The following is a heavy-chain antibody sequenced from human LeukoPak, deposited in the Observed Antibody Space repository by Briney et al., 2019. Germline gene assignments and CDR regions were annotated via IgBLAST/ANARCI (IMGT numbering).Heavy chain of an antibody. CDR3: ARVLKEPRRITMIVASPIDWYFDL. CDR1: GGSISSYY. Sequence: SETLSLTCTVSGGSISSYYWSWIRQPPGKGLEWIGYIYYSGSTNYNPSLKSRVTISVDTSKNQFSLKLSSVTAADTAVYYCARVLKEPRRITMIVASPIDWYFDLWGRGTLVTVSS. D-gene: IGHD3-22*01. J-gene: IGHJ2*01. V-gene: IGHV4-59*01. CDR2: IYYSGST.